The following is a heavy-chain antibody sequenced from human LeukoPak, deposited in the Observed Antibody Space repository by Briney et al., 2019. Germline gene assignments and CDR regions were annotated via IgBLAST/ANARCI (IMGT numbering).Heavy chain of an antibody. J-gene: IGHJ4*02. Sequence: ASVKVSCRASGYTFTGYYMHWVRQTPGQGLEWMGWINPNSGGTNYAQKFQGRVTMTRDTSISTAYMELSRLRSDDTAVYYCARESIVGGTTLDYWGQGTLVTVSS. CDR3: ARESIVGGTTLDY. V-gene: IGHV1-2*02. CDR2: INPNSGGT. CDR1: GYTFTGYY. D-gene: IGHD1-26*01.